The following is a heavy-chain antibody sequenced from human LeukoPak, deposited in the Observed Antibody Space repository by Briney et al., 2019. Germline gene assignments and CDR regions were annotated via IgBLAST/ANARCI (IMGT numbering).Heavy chain of an antibody. CDR3: TGRGDTITY. V-gene: IGHV4-39*01. J-gene: IGHJ4*02. CDR1: GGSISSSGYY. D-gene: IGHD5-12*01. CDR2: ISYSGNT. Sequence: SETLSLTCTVSGGSISSSGYYWGWIRQPPGKGLEWIGSISYSGNTYYNPSLKSRVTISVDTSKNQFSLKVSSVTAADTAVYYCTGRGDTITYWGQGTLVTVSS.